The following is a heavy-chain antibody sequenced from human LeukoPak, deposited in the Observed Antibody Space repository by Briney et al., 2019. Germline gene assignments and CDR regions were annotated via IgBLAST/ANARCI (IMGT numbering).Heavy chain of an antibody. V-gene: IGHV3-30-3*01. CDR3: ARDRYYYDGSGYLNY. CDR1: GFTFSSYA. Sequence: GGSLRHSCSASGFTFSSYAMHWVRQAPGKGLEWVAVISYDGSNKYYADSVKGRFTISRDNSKNTLYLQMNSLRAEDTAVYYCARDRYYYDGSGYLNYWGQGTLVTVSS. D-gene: IGHD3-22*01. CDR2: ISYDGSNK. J-gene: IGHJ4*02.